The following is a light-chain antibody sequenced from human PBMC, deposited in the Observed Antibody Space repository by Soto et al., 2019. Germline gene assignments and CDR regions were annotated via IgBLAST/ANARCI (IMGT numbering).Light chain of an antibody. CDR1: QSMGSN. CDR3: QQYDNWPIT. Sequence: EIVMTQSPATMSVSPGERGTIYTRASQSMGSNVAWYQQKPGQAPRLLIYGASTRATGLPARFSGSGSGTEFTLIISSLQSEDSAVYYCQQYDNWPITFGQGTRLEIK. V-gene: IGKV3-15*01. J-gene: IGKJ5*01. CDR2: GAS.